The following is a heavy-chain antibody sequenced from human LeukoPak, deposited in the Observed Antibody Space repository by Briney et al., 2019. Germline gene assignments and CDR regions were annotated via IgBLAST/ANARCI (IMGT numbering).Heavy chain of an antibody. J-gene: IGHJ4*02. CDR3: AKIEGASNGYFDY. V-gene: IGHV1-46*01. CDR1: GYTFTNYY. D-gene: IGHD1-26*01. CDR2: INPSIGTT. Sequence: ASVKVSCKASGYTFTNYYIHWVRQAPGQGLEWMGIINPSIGTTIYAQKFQGRITMPRDTSTSTVYMELSSLRSEDTAVYYCAKIEGASNGYFDYWGQGTLVSVSS.